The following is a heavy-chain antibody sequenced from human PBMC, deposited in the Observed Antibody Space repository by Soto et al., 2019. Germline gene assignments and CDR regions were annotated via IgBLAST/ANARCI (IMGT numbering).Heavy chain of an antibody. Sequence: SGPTLVNPTQTLTMTCTISGFSISTDGMCVSWIRQPPGKALEWLARIDWNDDKYYSTSLKTRLTISKDTSKNQAVVTMTKLDPADTVIFFCAGVWLCGEKEYFQIWGQGTLVTVSS. CDR1: GFSISTDGMC. V-gene: IGHV2-70*11. J-gene: IGHJ1*01. CDR3: AGVWLCGEKEYFQI. CDR2: IDWNDDK. D-gene: IGHD2-21*01.